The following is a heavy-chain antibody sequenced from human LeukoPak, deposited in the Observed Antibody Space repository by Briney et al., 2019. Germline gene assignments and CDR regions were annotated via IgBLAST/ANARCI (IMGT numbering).Heavy chain of an antibody. CDR3: ATSGGSSRNGWFDP. CDR1: GYTLTELS. V-gene: IGHV1-24*01. J-gene: IGHJ5*02. Sequence: GASVKVSCKVSGYTLTELSMHWVRQAPGKGLEWMGGFDPEDGETIYAQKFQGRVTMTEDTSTDTAYMELSSLRSEDTAVYYCATSGGSSRNGWFDPWGQGTLVTVSS. CDR2: FDPEDGET. D-gene: IGHD6-13*01.